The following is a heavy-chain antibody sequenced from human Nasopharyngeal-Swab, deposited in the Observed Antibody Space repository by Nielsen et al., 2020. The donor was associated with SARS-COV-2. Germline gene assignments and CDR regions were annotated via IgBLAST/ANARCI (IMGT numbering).Heavy chain of an antibody. Sequence: SLKISCAASGFTFDDYAMHWVRQAPGKGLEWVSGISWNSGSIGYADSAKGRFTISRDNAKNSLYLQMNSLRAEDTALYYCAKDFYSSGSTPFFFDYWGQGTLVTVSS. V-gene: IGHV3-9*01. CDR1: GFTFDDYA. CDR3: AKDFYSSGSTPFFFDY. D-gene: IGHD6-19*01. J-gene: IGHJ4*02. CDR2: ISWNSGSI.